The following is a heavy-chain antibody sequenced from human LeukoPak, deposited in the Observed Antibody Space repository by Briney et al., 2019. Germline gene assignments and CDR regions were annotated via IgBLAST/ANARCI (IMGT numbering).Heavy chain of an antibody. CDR1: GGSFSGYY. D-gene: IGHD3-22*01. CDR2: INHSGST. CDR3: ARFRHYYGSRAFDI. J-gene: IGHJ3*02. Sequence: SETLSLTCAVYGGSFSGYYWSWIRQPPGKGLEWIGEINHSGSTNYNPSLKSRVTISVDTSKNQFSLKLSSVTAADTAVYYCARFRHYYGSRAFDIWGQGTMVTVSS. V-gene: IGHV4-34*01.